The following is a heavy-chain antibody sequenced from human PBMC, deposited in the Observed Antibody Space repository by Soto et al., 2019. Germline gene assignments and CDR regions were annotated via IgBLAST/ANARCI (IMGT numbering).Heavy chain of an antibody. Sequence: GGSLRLSCAASGFTFSSYGMHWVRQAPGKGLEWVAVIWYDGSNKYYADSVKGRFTISRDNSKNTLYLQMNSLRAEDTAVYYCARDLFAGGDLQPTRSSALDIWGQGTMVTVSS. V-gene: IGHV3-33*01. CDR2: IWYDGSNK. CDR3: ARDLFAGGDLQPTRSSALDI. J-gene: IGHJ3*02. CDR1: GFTFSSYG. D-gene: IGHD4-17*01.